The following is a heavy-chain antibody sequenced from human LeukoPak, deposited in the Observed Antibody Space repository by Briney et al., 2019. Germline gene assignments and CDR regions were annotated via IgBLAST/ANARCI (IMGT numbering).Heavy chain of an antibody. V-gene: IGHV1-3*01. CDR2: INAGNGNT. D-gene: IGHD6-13*01. CDR3: ARTGMGSSWSSWFDP. Sequence: ASVKVSCKASGYTFTSYGISWVRQAPGQRLEWMGWINAGNGNTKYSQKFQGRVTITRDTSASTAYMELSSLRSEDTAVYYCARTGMGSSWSSWFDPWAREPWSPSPQ. J-gene: IGHJ5*02. CDR1: GYTFTSYG.